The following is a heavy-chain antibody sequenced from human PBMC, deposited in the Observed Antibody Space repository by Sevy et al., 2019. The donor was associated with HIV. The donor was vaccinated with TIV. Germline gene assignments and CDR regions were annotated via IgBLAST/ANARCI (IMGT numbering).Heavy chain of an antibody. V-gene: IGHV3-30-3*01. Sequence: GGSLKLSCAASGFAFSTHAMHWVRQAPGKGLEWVAVISYEGTETFYATSVEGRFTISRDNSKNMLSLQINSLRPEDTAVYYCARDGGYSVKWYPLYWGHGTLVTVSS. CDR2: ISYEGTET. CDR1: GFAFSTHA. D-gene: IGHD1-26*01. J-gene: IGHJ4*01. CDR3: ARDGGYSVKWYPLY.